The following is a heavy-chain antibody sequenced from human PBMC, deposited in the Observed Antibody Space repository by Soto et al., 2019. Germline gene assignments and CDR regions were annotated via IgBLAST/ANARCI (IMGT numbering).Heavy chain of an antibody. CDR3: AKDEYWESHFYYFMDL. CDR2: ISHDGSVT. V-gene: IGHV3-30*15. D-gene: IGHD1-26*01. J-gene: IGHJ6*03. Sequence: QVQLVESGGGVVEPGRSLRLSCAASGFTFRSYAMHWVRQAPGKGLEWVAVISHDGSVTYYSESVKGRFTMSRDNSKETLFLHMSSLRSEDTAIYYCAKDEYWESHFYYFMDLWGRGTTVTVSS. CDR1: GFTFRSYA.